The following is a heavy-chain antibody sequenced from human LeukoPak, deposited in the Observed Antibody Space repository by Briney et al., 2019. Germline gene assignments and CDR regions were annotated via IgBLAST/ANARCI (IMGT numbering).Heavy chain of an antibody. CDR1: GFTFSRYW. CDR3: AKDPTHFRVWDDYDNTRLNY. V-gene: IGHV3-30*02. D-gene: IGHD3-22*01. J-gene: IGHJ4*02. Sequence: GGSLRLSCTVSGFTFSRYWMSWVRQVPGKGLEWVAFTRYDGNNKYYADSVKGRFTISRDNSKNTVYLQMNSLRAEDTAVYYCAKDPTHFRVWDDYDNTRLNYWGQGTLVTVSS. CDR2: TRYDGNNK.